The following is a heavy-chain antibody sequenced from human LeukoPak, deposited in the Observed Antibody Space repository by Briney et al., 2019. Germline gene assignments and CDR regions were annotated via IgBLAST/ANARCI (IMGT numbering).Heavy chain of an antibody. CDR1: GGSISSSNYY. J-gene: IGHJ4*02. CDR2: IYYSGST. CDR3: ARDWAVAGGADY. D-gene: IGHD6-19*01. V-gene: IGHV4-39*07. Sequence: PSETLSLTCTVSGGSISSSNYYWGWIRQPPGKGLEWIASIYYSGSTYYNPSLKCRVTVSVDTAKNQFSLKLSSVTAADTAVYYCARDWAVAGGADYWGQGTLVTVSS.